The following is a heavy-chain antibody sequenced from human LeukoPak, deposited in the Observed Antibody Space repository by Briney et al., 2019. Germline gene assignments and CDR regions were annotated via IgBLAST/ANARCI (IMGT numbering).Heavy chain of an antibody. CDR2: INHSGST. CDR1: GGSFSGYY. V-gene: IGHV4-34*01. D-gene: IGHD1-26*01. Sequence: PSETLSLTCAVYGGSFSGYYWSWIRQPPGKGLEWIGEINHSGSTNYNPSLKSRVTISVDTSKNQFSLKLSSVTAADTAVYYCARSGRELDLDYYMDVWGKGTTVTVSS. J-gene: IGHJ6*03. CDR3: ARSGRELDLDYYMDV.